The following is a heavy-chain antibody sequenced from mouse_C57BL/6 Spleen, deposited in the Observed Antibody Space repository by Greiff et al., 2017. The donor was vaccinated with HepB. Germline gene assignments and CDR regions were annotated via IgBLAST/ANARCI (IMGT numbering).Heavy chain of an antibody. CDR2: ISYSGST. V-gene: IGHV3-1*01. Sequence: EVQLVESGPGMVKPSQSLSLTCTVTGYSITSGYDWHWIRHFPGNKLEWMGYISYSGSTNYNPSLKSRISITHDTSKNHFFLKLNSVTTEDTATYYCARRDYYGSKGFAYWGQGTLVTVSA. J-gene: IGHJ3*01. CDR1: GYSITSGYD. D-gene: IGHD1-1*01. CDR3: ARRDYYGSKGFAY.